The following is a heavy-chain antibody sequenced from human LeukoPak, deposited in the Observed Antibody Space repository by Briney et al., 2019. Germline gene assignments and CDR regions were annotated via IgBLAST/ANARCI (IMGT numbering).Heavy chain of an antibody. CDR3: ARVGYSRSSYAFDI. CDR1: GGSISSSSYY. Sequence: PSETLSLTCTVSGGSISSSSYYWGWIRQPPGKGLEWIGSIYYSGSTYYNPSLKSRVTISVDTSKNQFSLKLSSVTAADTAVYYCARVGYSRSSYAFDIWGQGTMVTVSS. CDR2: IYYSGST. V-gene: IGHV4-39*07. D-gene: IGHD6-13*01. J-gene: IGHJ3*02.